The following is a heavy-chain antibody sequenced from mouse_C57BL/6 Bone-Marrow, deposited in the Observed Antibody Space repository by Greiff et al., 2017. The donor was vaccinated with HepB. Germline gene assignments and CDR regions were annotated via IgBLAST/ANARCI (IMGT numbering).Heavy chain of an antibody. Sequence: QVQLQQSGPGLVAPSQSLSITCTVSGFSLTSYAISWVRQPPGKGLEWLGVIWTGGGTNYNSAPKSRLSISKDNSKSQVFLKMNSLQTDDTARYYCARKGANWDVDWYFDVWGTGTTVTVSS. CDR2: IWTGGGT. D-gene: IGHD4-1*01. CDR1: GFSLTSYA. V-gene: IGHV2-9-1*01. CDR3: ARKGANWDVDWYFDV. J-gene: IGHJ1*03.